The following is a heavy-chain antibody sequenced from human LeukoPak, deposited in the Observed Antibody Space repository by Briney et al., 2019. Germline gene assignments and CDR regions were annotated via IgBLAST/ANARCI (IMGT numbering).Heavy chain of an antibody. D-gene: IGHD3-10*01. V-gene: IGHV1-46*01. J-gene: IGHJ4*02. CDR2: INPSGGST. Sequence: ASVKVSCKASGYNFTNYYMHWVRQAPGQGLGWMGIINPSGGSTSYAQKFQGRVTMTRDTSTSTVYMELSSLRSEDTAVYFCARVDAEGSGVKYFDYWGQGTLVTVSS. CDR3: ARVDAEGSGVKYFDY. CDR1: GYNFTNYY.